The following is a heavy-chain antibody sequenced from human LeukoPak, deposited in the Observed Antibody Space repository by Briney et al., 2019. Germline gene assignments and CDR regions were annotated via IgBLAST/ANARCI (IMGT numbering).Heavy chain of an antibody. CDR1: GGSTSSYY. Sequence: PSETLSLTCTVSGGSTSSYYWSWIRQPPGKGLEWIGYIYYSGSTNYNPSLKSRVTISVDTSKNQFSLKLSSVTAADTAVYYCATTYSGSYLSFDPWGQGTLVTVSS. V-gene: IGHV4-59*08. D-gene: IGHD1-26*01. J-gene: IGHJ5*02. CDR3: ATTYSGSYLSFDP. CDR2: IYYSGST.